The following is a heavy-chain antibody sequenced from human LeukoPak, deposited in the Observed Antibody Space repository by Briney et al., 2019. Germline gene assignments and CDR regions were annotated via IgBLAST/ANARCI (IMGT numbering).Heavy chain of an antibody. CDR1: GYSISSGYY. Sequence: SETLSLTCAVSGYSISSGYYWGWIRQPPGKGLEWIGSIYHSGSTYYNPSLKGRVTISVDTSKNQFSLKLSSVTAADTAVYYCARDVGPPRGYCSSTSCFSPLFDPWGQGTLVTVSS. CDR2: IYHSGST. J-gene: IGHJ5*02. CDR3: ARDVGPPRGYCSSTSCFSPLFDP. V-gene: IGHV4-38-2*02. D-gene: IGHD2-2*01.